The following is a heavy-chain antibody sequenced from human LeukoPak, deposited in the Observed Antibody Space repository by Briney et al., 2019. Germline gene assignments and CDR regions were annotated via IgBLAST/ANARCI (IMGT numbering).Heavy chain of an antibody. V-gene: IGHV4-39*01. D-gene: IGHD3-10*01. J-gene: IGHJ6*02. Sequence: SETLSLTCTVSGGSISSSSYYWGWIRQPPGQGLEWIGSIHYSGSTYYNPSLKSRVTISVDTSKNQFSLKLSSVTAADTAVYYCASSLRTMVRGVIGYYYGMDVWGQGTTVTVSS. CDR1: GGSISSSSYY. CDR2: IHYSGST. CDR3: ASSLRTMVRGVIGYYYGMDV.